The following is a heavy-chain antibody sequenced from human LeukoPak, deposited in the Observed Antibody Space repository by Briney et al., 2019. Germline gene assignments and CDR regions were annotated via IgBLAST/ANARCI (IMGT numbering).Heavy chain of an antibody. V-gene: IGHV1-24*01. J-gene: IGHJ4*02. Sequence: GASVKVSCKVSGYTLTELSMHWVRQAPGKGLEWMGGFDPEDGETIYAQKFQGRVTMTEDTSTDTAYMGLSSLRSEDTAVYYCAADSSGWYDFDYWGQGTLVTVSS. CDR2: FDPEDGET. CDR1: GYTLTELS. CDR3: AADSSGWYDFDY. D-gene: IGHD6-19*01.